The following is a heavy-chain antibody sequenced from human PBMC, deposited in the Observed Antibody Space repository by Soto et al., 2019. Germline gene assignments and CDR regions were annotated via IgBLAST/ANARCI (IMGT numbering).Heavy chain of an antibody. J-gene: IGHJ4*02. CDR2: ISSTTNYI. CDR1: GFTFTRYS. V-gene: IGHV3-21*06. Sequence: GGSLRLSCAASGFTFTRYSMNWVRQAPGKGLEWVSSISSTTNYIYYGDSMKGRFTISRDSAKNSLYLEMNSLRAEDTAVYYCARESEDLTSNFDYWGQGTLVTVSS. CDR3: ARESEDLTSNFDY.